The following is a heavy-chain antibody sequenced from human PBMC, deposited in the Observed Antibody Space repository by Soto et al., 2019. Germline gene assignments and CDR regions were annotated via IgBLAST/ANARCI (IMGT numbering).Heavy chain of an antibody. J-gene: IGHJ4*02. CDR2: ISSTTNYI. CDR1: GFTFTRYS. V-gene: IGHV3-21*06. Sequence: GGSLRLSCAASGFTFTRYSMNWVRQAPGKGLEWVSSISSTTNYIYYGDSMKGRFTISRDSAKNSLYLEMNSLRAEDTAVYYCARESEDLTSNFDYWGQGTLVTVSS. CDR3: ARESEDLTSNFDY.